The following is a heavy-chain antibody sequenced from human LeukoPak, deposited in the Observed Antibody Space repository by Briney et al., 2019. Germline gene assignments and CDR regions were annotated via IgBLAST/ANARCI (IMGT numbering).Heavy chain of an antibody. D-gene: IGHD2-2*01. Sequence: GGSLRLSCAASGFTFSSYAMHWVRQAPGKGLEWVAVISYDGSNKYYADSVKGRFTISRDNSKNTLYLQMNSLRAEDTAVYYCVRESSCSSTSCTLFEWHYYYYGMDVWGQGTTVTVSS. CDR1: GFTFSSYA. J-gene: IGHJ6*02. CDR3: VRESSCSSTSCTLFEWHYYYYGMDV. CDR2: ISYDGSNK. V-gene: IGHV3-30-3*01.